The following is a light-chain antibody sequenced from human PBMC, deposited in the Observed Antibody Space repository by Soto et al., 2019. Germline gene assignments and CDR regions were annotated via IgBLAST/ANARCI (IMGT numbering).Light chain of an antibody. CDR3: QSADSSGTYVV. CDR1: ALPKQY. CDR2: KDS. Sequence: SYELTQPPSVSVSPGQTARITCSGAALPKQYAYWYQQKPGQAPVLVIYKDSERPSGIPERFSGSSSGTTFTLTISGVQAEDEADYYCQSADSSGTYVVFGGGTKLTVL. J-gene: IGLJ2*01. V-gene: IGLV3-25*03.